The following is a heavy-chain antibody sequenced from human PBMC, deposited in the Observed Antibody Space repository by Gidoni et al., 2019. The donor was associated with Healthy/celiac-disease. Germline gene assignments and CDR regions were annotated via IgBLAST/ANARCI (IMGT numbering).Heavy chain of an antibody. V-gene: IGHV3-21*01. J-gene: IGHJ4*02. CDR3: ARDLGSSILFDY. CDR2: ISSSSSYI. CDR1: GFTFSSYS. D-gene: IGHD6-13*01. Sequence: EVQLVESGGGLVKPGGSLRLSCAASGFTFSSYSMNWVRQAPGKGLEWVSSISSSSSYIYYADSVKGRFTISRDNAKNSLYLQMNSLRAEDTAVYYCARDLGSSILFDYWGQGTLVTVSS.